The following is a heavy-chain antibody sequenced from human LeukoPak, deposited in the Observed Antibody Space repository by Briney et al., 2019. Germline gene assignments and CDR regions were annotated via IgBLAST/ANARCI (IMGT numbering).Heavy chain of an antibody. J-gene: IGHJ1*01. V-gene: IGHV4-59*08. CDR2: IYYSGST. Sequence: SETLSLTCTVSGGSISSYYWSWIRQPPGKGLEWIGYIYYSGSTNYNPSLKSRVTISVDTSKNQFSLKLSSVTAADTAVYYCASGKIVGATPEYFQHWGQGTLVTVSS. CDR3: ASGKIVGATPEYFQH. CDR1: GGSISSYY. D-gene: IGHD1-26*01.